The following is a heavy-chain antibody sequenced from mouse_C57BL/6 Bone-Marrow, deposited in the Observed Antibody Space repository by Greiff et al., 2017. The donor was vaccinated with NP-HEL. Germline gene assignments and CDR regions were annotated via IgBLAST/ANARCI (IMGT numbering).Heavy chain of an antibody. J-gene: IGHJ3*01. Sequence: EVQGVESGGGLVQPGGSLKLSCAASGFTFSDYYMYWVRQTPEKRLEWVAYISNGGGSTYYPDTVKGRFTISRDNAKNTLYLQMSRLKSEDTAMYYCARHSTMVTTGCDYWGQGTLVTVSA. D-gene: IGHD2-2*01. CDR1: GFTFSDYY. CDR3: ARHSTMVTTGCDY. V-gene: IGHV5-12*01. CDR2: ISNGGGST.